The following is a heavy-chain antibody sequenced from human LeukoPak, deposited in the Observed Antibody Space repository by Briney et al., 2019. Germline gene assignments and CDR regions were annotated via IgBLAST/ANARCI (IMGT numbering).Heavy chain of an antibody. CDR2: IYYTGST. V-gene: IGHV4-39*01. CDR3: SRNRHFHDRIGYLPAFDV. J-gene: IGHJ3*01. Sequence: KPSETLSLTCIVSGDFISTSSDYWGWIRQPPGKGLEWIGSIYYTGSTHYKPSLRGRVTISVYTTNNQFSLRLSSVTAANTAIYYCSRNRHFHDRIGYLPAFDVWGQGRLINVSS. D-gene: IGHD3-22*01. CDR1: GDFISTSSDY.